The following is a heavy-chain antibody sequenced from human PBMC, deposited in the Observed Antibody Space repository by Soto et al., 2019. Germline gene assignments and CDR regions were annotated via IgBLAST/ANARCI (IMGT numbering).Heavy chain of an antibody. CDR2: ISAYNVNT. Sequence: ASLKVSCNTAGYTFTRYGIICVRHTPGQGVEWMGWISAYNVNTNYAQKLQGRVTMTTDTSTSTAYMELRSLRSDDTAVYYCARALGIYYDSSGPDPYDAFDIWGQGTMVTVSS. CDR3: ARALGIYYDSSGPDPYDAFDI. J-gene: IGHJ3*02. V-gene: IGHV1-18*01. CDR1: GYTFTRYG. D-gene: IGHD3-22*01.